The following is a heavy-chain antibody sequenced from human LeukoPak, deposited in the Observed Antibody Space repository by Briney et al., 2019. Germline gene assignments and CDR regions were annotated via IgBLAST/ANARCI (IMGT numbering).Heavy chain of an antibody. CDR1: GGPMNNYY. D-gene: IGHD6-19*01. J-gene: IGHJ4*02. CDR3: ARHPFSAPFDY. Sequence: ASETLSLTCNVSGGPMNNYYWSWFRRPPGKGLEWIAYVYQTGDTRYNPSLKSRVSISLDTSKSQFSLKLRSVTATDTAVYYCARHPFSAPFDYWGQGILVTVSS. V-gene: IGHV4-59*08. CDR2: VYQTGDT.